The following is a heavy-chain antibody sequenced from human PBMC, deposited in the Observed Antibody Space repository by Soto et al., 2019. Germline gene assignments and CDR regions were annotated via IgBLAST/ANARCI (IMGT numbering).Heavy chain of an antibody. J-gene: IGHJ4*02. D-gene: IGHD6-6*01. CDR1: GGSISSGGYS. Sequence: SETLSLTCAVSGGSISSGGYSWSWIRQPPGKGLEWIGYIYHSGSTYYNPSLKSRVTISVDRSKNQFSLKLSSVTAADTAVYYCAGGIAARPLGYRGQGTLVT. V-gene: IGHV4-30-2*01. CDR3: AGGIAARPLGY. CDR2: IYHSGST.